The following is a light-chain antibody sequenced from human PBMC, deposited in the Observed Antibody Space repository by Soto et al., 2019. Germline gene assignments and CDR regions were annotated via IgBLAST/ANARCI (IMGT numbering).Light chain of an antibody. CDR1: SSDVGSYNL. CDR3: CSYAGSSTWV. J-gene: IGLJ3*02. CDR2: EGS. Sequence: SVLTQPASVSGSPGQSITISCTGTSSDVGSYNLVSWYQQHPGKAPKLMIYEGSKRPSGVSNRFSGSQSGNTASLTISGLQAEDEADYYCCSYAGSSTWVFGGGTQLTVL. V-gene: IGLV2-23*01.